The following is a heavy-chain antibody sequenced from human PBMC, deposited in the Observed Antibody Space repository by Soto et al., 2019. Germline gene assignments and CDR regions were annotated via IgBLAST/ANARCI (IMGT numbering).Heavy chain of an antibody. CDR2: MNPNSGNT. V-gene: IGHV1-8*01. D-gene: IGHD6-13*01. Sequence: GASVKVSCKASGYTFTSYDINWVRQATGQGLEWMGWMNPNSGNTGYAQKFQGRVTMTRNTSISTAYMELSSLRSEDTAVYYCASMRYSSSWYMRAAYYYGMDVWGQGTTVTVSS. J-gene: IGHJ6*02. CDR1: GYTFTSYD. CDR3: ASMRYSSSWYMRAAYYYGMDV.